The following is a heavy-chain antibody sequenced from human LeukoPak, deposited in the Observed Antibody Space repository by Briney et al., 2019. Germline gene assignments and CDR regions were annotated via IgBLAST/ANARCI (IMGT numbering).Heavy chain of an antibody. D-gene: IGHD3-22*01. CDR3: ASGRSNGSQFDY. Sequence: SVKVSCKASVGTFSSYAISWVRQAPGQGLEWRGGIIPIVGTANYAQKFQGRVTITADKSTSTAYMELSSLRSEDTAVYYCASGRSNGSQFDYWGQGTLVTVSS. CDR2: IIPIVGTA. J-gene: IGHJ4*02. CDR1: VGTFSSYA. V-gene: IGHV1-69*06.